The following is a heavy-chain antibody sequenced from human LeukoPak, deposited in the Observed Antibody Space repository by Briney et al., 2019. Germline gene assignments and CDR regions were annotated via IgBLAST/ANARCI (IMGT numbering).Heavy chain of an antibody. V-gene: IGHV3-21*01. CDR3: ARDDLIQLIDY. J-gene: IGHJ4*02. CDR2: ISSSSSYI. CDR1: GFTFSSYS. Sequence: MSGGSLRLSCAAAGFTFSSYSMNCVRQHAGKGLGWVSSISSSSSYIYYADSVKGRFTISRDNAKNSMYLQMNSRRAEDTAVYYCARDDLIQLIDYWGQGTLVTVSS. D-gene: IGHD5-18*01.